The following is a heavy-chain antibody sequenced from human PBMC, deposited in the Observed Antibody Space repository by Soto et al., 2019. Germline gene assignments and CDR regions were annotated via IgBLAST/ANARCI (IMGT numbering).Heavy chain of an antibody. D-gene: IGHD2-15*01. V-gene: IGHV3-9*01. CDR3: AKRATGSFYYFDL. Sequence: EVQLVESGGGLVQPGRSLRLSCAASGFTFDDYAMHWVRQAPGKGLEWVSGINWNSNNIGYADSVKGRFTISRDNAKKSLYLQMNSLRAEDTAFYYCAKRATGSFYYFDLWGQGTLVTVSS. J-gene: IGHJ4*02. CDR1: GFTFDDYA. CDR2: INWNSNNI.